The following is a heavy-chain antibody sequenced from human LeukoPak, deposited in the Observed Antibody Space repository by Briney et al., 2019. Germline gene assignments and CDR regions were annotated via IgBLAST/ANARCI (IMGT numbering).Heavy chain of an antibody. D-gene: IGHD2/OR15-2a*01. CDR3: AGVNSIHDAFDI. Sequence: SETLSLTCTVSGGSVSSGSYYWSWIRQPPGKGLEWIGYIYYSGTTNYNPSLKSRVTISVDTSKNQFSLKLSSVTAADTAVYYCAGVNSIHDAFDIWGQGTMVTVSS. V-gene: IGHV4-61*01. J-gene: IGHJ3*02. CDR1: GGSVSSGSYY. CDR2: IYYSGTT.